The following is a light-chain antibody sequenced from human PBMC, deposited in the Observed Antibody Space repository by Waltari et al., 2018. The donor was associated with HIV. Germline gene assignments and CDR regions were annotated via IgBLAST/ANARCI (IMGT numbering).Light chain of an antibody. V-gene: IGLV1-51*01. Sequence: QSVLTPPPSVSAAPGQKVTIPCSGSSSNIGNNYVSWYQQLPGTAPKLLIYDNNERPSGIPDRFSGSKSGTSATLGITGLQTGDEADYYCGTWDSSLSAVVFGGGTKLTVL. J-gene: IGLJ2*01. CDR1: SSNIGNNY. CDR3: GTWDSSLSAVV. CDR2: DNN.